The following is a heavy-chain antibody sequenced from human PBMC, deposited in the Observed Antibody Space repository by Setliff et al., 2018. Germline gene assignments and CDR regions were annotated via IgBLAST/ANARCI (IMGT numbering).Heavy chain of an antibody. D-gene: IGHD2-21*02. Sequence: KPSETLSLTCTVSGGSISSHYWSWIRQPPGKGLEWIGSIYYSGSTNYNPSLKSRVTISVDTSKNQFSLKLSSVTAADTAVYYCARASARDYYYYYGMDVWGQGTTVTVSS. J-gene: IGHJ6*02. CDR1: GGSISSHY. CDR3: ARASARDYYYYYGMDV. CDR2: IYYSGST. V-gene: IGHV4-59*11.